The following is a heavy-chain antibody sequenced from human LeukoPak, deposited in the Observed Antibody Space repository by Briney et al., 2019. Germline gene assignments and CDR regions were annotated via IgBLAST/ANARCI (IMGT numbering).Heavy chain of an antibody. V-gene: IGHV4-39*01. J-gene: IGHJ4*02. Sequence: SETLSLTCTVSGGSISSSSYYWGWIRQPPGKGLEWIGSIYYSGSTYYNPSLKGRVTISVDTSKNQFSLKLSSVTAADTAVYYCARGGVVVPAAHLDYWGQGTLVTVSS. D-gene: IGHD2-2*01. CDR3: ARGGVVVPAAHLDY. CDR1: GGSISSSSYY. CDR2: IYYSGST.